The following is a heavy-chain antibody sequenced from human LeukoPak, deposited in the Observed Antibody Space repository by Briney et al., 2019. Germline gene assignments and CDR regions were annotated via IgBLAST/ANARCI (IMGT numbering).Heavy chain of an antibody. CDR1: GYTFTSYG. CDR2: ISAYNGNT. Sequence: ASVKVSCKASGYTFTSYGISWVRQAPGQGLEWMGWISAYNGNTNYAQKLQGRVTMTTDTSTSTAYMELRSLRSDDTAVYYCARDAREDTAMVTGDYWGQGTLVTVSS. J-gene: IGHJ4*02. V-gene: IGHV1-18*01. CDR3: ARDAREDTAMVTGDY. D-gene: IGHD5-18*01.